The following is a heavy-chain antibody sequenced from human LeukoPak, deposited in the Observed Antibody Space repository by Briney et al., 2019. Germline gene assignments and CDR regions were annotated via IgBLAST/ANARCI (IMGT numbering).Heavy chain of an antibody. Sequence: PSETLSLTCTVSGGSISSSSYYWGWIRQPPGKGLEWIGSIYYSGSTYYNPSLKSRVTISVDTSKNQFSLKLSSVTAADAAVYYCARHPADIVVVPAAVYYYYYMDVRGKGTTVTVSS. J-gene: IGHJ6*03. D-gene: IGHD2-2*01. CDR2: IYYSGST. CDR3: ARHPADIVVVPAAVYYYYYMDV. CDR1: GGSISSSSYY. V-gene: IGHV4-39*01.